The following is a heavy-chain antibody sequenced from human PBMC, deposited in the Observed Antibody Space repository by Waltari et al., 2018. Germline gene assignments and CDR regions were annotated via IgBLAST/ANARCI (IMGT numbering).Heavy chain of an antibody. J-gene: IGHJ4*02. V-gene: IGHV3-23*01. Sequence: EVQLLESGGGLVQPGGSLRLSCAASGFTFISYAMSWVRQARGKGLEWVSAISGSGGGTYYADVVKGRFTISRDNSKNTLYLQMNSLRAEDTAVYYCAKVGDDYGYDPLYYFDYWGQGTLVTVSS. CDR2: ISGSGGGT. D-gene: IGHD4-17*01. CDR1: GFTFISYA. CDR3: AKVGDDYGYDPLYYFDY.